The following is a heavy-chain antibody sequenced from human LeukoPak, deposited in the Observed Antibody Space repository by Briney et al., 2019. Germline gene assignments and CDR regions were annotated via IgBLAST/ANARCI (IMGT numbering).Heavy chain of an antibody. V-gene: IGHV1-2*02. CDR1: GYTFTGYY. CDR2: INPNSGGT. CDR3: APSHRDSVTYYFDY. J-gene: IGHJ4*02. D-gene: IGHD3-9*01. Sequence: ASVTVSCKTSGYTFTGYYMHWVRQAPGQGPKWMGWINPNSGGTNYAQKFQGRVTMTRDTSISTAYMELNRLRSDDTAVYYCAPSHRDSVTYYFDYWGQGTLVTVSS.